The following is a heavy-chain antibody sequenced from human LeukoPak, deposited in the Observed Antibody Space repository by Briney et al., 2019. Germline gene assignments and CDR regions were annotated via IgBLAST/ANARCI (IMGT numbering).Heavy chain of an antibody. CDR3: ARGGPSIAAVATRNYFQH. J-gene: IGHJ1*01. D-gene: IGHD6-13*01. CDR2: INDRGST. CDR1: GGSLSGYH. Sequence: SETLSLTCAVYGGSLSGYHWSWIRQSSEKGLEWIGEINDRGSTNYNPSLKSRVTMSLDTSKNQFSLNLSSVTAADTALYYCARGGPSIAAVATRNYFQHWGQGTLVTVSS. V-gene: IGHV4-34*01.